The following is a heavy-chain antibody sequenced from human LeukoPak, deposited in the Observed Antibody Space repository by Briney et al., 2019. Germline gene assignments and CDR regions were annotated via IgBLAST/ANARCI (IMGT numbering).Heavy chain of an antibody. D-gene: IGHD3-16*01. J-gene: IGHJ4*02. CDR2: ITGSGGST. CDR3: VRDQGGAVSY. CDR1: GFTFSNYG. Sequence: GGSLRLSCAASGFTFSNYGLSWVRQAPGKGLEWVSGITGSGGSTYYADSVKGRFTISRDDSKNTLYLQMNSLRAEDTAVYYCVRDQGGAVSYWGQGTLVTVSS. V-gene: IGHV3-23*01.